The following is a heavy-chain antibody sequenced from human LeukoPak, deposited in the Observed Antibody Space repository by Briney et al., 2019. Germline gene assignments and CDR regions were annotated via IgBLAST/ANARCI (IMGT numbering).Heavy chain of an antibody. Sequence: GGSLRLSCAASGFTFSSYGMHWVRQAPGKGLEWVAVISYDGSNKYYADSVKGRFTISRDNSKNTLYLQMNSLRAEDTAVYYCAKGSGHGIAAAGSVYWVQGTLVTVSS. CDR2: ISYDGSNK. CDR3: AKGSGHGIAAAGSVY. CDR1: GFTFSSYG. J-gene: IGHJ4*02. V-gene: IGHV3-30*18. D-gene: IGHD6-13*01.